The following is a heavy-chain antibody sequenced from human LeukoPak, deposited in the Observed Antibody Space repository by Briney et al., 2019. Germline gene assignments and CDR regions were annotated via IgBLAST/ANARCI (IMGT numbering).Heavy chain of an antibody. V-gene: IGHV5-51*01. D-gene: IGHD6-19*01. CDR2: IYPGDSDT. CDR3: AKKGSGWYDAFDL. Sequence: GESLKISCEGSGYSFITYWIGWVRRMPGKGLEWMGIIYPGDSDTRYSPSFQGQVTISADKSINTAYLQWSSLKASDTAIYYCAKKGSGWYDAFDLWGQGTMVTVSS. J-gene: IGHJ3*01. CDR1: GYSFITYW.